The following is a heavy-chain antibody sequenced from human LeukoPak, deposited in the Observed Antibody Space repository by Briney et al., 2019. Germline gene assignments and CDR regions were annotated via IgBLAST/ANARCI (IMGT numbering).Heavy chain of an antibody. CDR3: TREARAGNWFDP. D-gene: IGHD5-12*01. Sequence: ASVKVSCKASGYIFTDYYIHWVRQAPGQGLEWMGWIKPDSGGTNYAQKFQGRVTMTRYTSITTVYMELSRLTYDDTAVFYCTREARAGNWFDPWGQGTLVTVSS. CDR1: GYIFTDYY. CDR2: IKPDSGGT. V-gene: IGHV1-2*02. J-gene: IGHJ5*02.